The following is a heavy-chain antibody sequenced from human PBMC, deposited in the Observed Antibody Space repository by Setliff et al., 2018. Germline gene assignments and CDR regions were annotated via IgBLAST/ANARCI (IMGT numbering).Heavy chain of an antibody. CDR2: VYYSGTA. D-gene: IGHD5-12*01. CDR1: DGSLSTYY. CDR3: ARGGTFRYFDF. V-gene: IGHV4-59*01. Sequence: SETLSLTCTVSDGSLSTYYWSWIRQPPGKGLEFIGYVYYSGTANYSPSLRSRLAISVDTSKNQFSLKLRSVTAADTAVYYCARGGTFRYFDFWGQGAPVTVSS. J-gene: IGHJ4*02.